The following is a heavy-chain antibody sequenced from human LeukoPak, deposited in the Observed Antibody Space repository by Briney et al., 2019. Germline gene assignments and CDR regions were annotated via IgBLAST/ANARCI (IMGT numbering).Heavy chain of an antibody. CDR2: ISSSSSTI. J-gene: IGHJ3*02. Sequence: GGSLRLSCAASGFTFSSYSMNWVRQAPGKGLEWVSYISSSSSTIYYADSVKGRFTISRDNAKNSLYLQMNSLRAEDTAVYYCARARSPDVFDIWGQGTMVTVSS. D-gene: IGHD1-26*01. V-gene: IGHV3-48*01. CDR1: GFTFSSYS. CDR3: ARARSPDVFDI.